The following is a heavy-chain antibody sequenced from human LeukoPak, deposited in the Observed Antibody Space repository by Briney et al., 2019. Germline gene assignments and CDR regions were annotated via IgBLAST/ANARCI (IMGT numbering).Heavy chain of an antibody. J-gene: IGHJ4*02. V-gene: IGHV3-23*01. Sequence: GGSLRLSCAASGFTFSSYSMNWVRQAPGKGLEWVSAISGSGGSTYYADSVKGRFTISRDNSKNTLYLQMNSLRAEDTAVYYCAKDLRYYYDSSGSGYWGQGTLVTVSS. D-gene: IGHD3-22*01. CDR2: ISGSGGST. CDR1: GFTFSSYS. CDR3: AKDLRYYYDSSGSGY.